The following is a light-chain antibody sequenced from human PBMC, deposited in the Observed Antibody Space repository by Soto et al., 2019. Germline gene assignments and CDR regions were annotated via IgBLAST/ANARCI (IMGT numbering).Light chain of an antibody. CDR1: QSFSTY. CDR3: QHRSNWPWT. CDR2: DTS. V-gene: IGKV3-11*01. J-gene: IGKJ1*01. Sequence: EIVLTQSPATLPLSPGERATLSCRASQSFSTYLAWYQQKPGQAPRLLIYDTSKRATGIPARFSGSGSGTDFTLTINSLEPEDFAMYYCQHRSNWPWTFGQGTKVDIK.